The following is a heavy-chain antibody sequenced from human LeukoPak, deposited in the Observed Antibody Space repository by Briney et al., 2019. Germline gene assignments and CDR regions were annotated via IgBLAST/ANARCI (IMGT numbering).Heavy chain of an antibody. J-gene: IGHJ4*02. CDR1: GYSFTTYW. V-gene: IGHV5-51*01. CDR3: ARRASGYSYGYYFDY. D-gene: IGHD5-18*01. Sequence: GESLKISCRGSGYSFTTYWIGWVRQMPGKGLEWMGIITPGDSDTRYSPSFQGQVTISADKSTSTAYLQWSSLKASDTAMYYCARRASGYSYGYYFDYWGQGTLVTVSS. CDR2: ITPGDSDT.